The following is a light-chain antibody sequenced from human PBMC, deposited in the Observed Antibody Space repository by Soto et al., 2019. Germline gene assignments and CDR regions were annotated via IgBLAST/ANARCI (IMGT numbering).Light chain of an antibody. J-gene: IGKJ1*01. V-gene: IGKV3-20*01. CDR3: XQYGSSPTWT. Sequence: EIVLTQSPGTLSLSPGERATLSCRASQSVSSSYLAWYQQKPGQAPRLLIYGASSRATGIPDRFSGSGSGTDFTLTISRLEPEDXXVYXXXQYGSSPTWTFGQGTKVEIK. CDR1: QSVSSSY. CDR2: GAS.